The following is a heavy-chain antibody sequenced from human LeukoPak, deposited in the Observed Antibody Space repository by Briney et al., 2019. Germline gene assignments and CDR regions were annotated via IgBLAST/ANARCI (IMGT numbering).Heavy chain of an antibody. Sequence: SVKVSCKASVGTFSSDAISWVRQAPGHGLEWMGRIIPIFGTANYAQKFQSRVTITTDESTSTAYMELSSLRSEDTAVYYCARDLVVPPNPYFDYWGQGTLVTVSS. CDR3: ARDLVVPPNPYFDY. J-gene: IGHJ4*02. D-gene: IGHD2-2*01. V-gene: IGHV1-69*05. CDR1: VGTFSSDA. CDR2: IIPIFGTA.